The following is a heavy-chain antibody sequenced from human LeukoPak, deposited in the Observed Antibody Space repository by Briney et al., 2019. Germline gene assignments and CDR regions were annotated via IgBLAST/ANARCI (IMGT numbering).Heavy chain of an antibody. CDR2: IYSGGST. D-gene: IGHD5-18*01. V-gene: IGHV3-66*01. Sequence: SGGSPRLSCAASEFSVGSNYKTWVRQAPGKGLEWVSLIYSGGSTYYADSVKGRFTISRDNSKNTLYLQMNSLRAEDTAVYYCARGEDSYGNHYYYMDVWGKGTTVTVSS. CDR1: EFSVGSNY. CDR3: ARGEDSYGNHYYYMDV. J-gene: IGHJ6*03.